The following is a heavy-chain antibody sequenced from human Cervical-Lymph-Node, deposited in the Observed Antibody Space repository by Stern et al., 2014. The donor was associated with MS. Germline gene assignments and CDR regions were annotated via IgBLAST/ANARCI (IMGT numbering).Heavy chain of an antibody. CDR3: ATPLPYAL. CDR2: FSPSANRT. V-gene: IGHV1-46*01. J-gene: IGHJ4*02. Sequence: QVQLVQSGTEVRKPGASVKISCKTSGHTVTSYSLHWIRQAPGQGLEWIAVFSPSANRTTLAQKVQGRVTVTWDTSTSTLYLGLSSLRSADTAVYYCATPLPYALWGQGTLVTVSS. D-gene: IGHD4-17*01. CDR1: GHTVTSYS.